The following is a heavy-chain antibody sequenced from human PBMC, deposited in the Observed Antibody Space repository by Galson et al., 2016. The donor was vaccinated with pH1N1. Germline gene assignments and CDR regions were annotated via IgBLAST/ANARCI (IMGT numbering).Heavy chain of an antibody. J-gene: IGHJ4*02. Sequence: CAISGDSVSAKSVTWNWIRQSPSKGLEWLGRAYFRSQWHNDYAESLRGRLTVNADTSKNEFSLQLNPVTPEDTAVYYCARAKYDNLWGSYRLDYWGQGTLVTVSS. CDR3: ARAKYDNLWGSYRLDY. V-gene: IGHV6-1*01. CDR1: GDSVSAKSVT. D-gene: IGHD3-16*02. CDR2: AYFRSQWHN.